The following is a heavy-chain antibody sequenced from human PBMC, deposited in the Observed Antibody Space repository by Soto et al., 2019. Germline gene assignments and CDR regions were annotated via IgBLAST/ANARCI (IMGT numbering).Heavy chain of an antibody. CDR3: ARTERFLVYSYGIFDY. J-gene: IGHJ4*02. Sequence: GGSLRLSCAASGFTFSSYGMHWVRQAPGKGLEWVAVIWYDGSNKYYADSVKGRFTISRDNSKNTLYLQMNSLRAEDTAVYYCARTERFLVYSYGIFDYWGQGTLVTVSS. CDR1: GFTFSSYG. D-gene: IGHD5-18*01. CDR2: IWYDGSNK. V-gene: IGHV3-33*01.